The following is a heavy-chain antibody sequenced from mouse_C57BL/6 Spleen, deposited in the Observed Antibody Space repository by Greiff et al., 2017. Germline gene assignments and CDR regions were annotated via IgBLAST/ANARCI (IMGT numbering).Heavy chain of an antibody. Sequence: QVQLQQPGAELVKPGASVKMSCKASGYTFTSYWITWVKQRPGQGLEWIGDIYPGSGSTNYNEKFKSKATLTVDTSSSTAYMQLSSLTSEDSAVYYCARSSITTVPAWFAYWGQGTLVTVSA. CDR1: GYTFTSYW. V-gene: IGHV1-55*01. J-gene: IGHJ3*01. D-gene: IGHD1-1*01. CDR2: IYPGSGST. CDR3: ARSSITTVPAWFAY.